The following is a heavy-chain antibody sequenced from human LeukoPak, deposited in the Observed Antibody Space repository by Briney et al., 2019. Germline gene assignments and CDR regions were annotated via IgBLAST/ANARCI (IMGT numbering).Heavy chain of an antibody. V-gene: IGHV4-34*01. J-gene: IGHJ6*02. D-gene: IGHD3-22*01. Sequence: SETLSLTCAVSGGSFSGYYWYWIRQPPGKGLEWIGEINHGESTNYNPSLKSRATLSVDTSKNQFSLKLTSVTAADTAVYYCARGRTYYYDTSGYYPSIYYGMDVWGQGTTIIVSS. CDR3: ARGRTYYYDTSGYYPSIYYGMDV. CDR2: INHGEST. CDR1: GGSFSGYY.